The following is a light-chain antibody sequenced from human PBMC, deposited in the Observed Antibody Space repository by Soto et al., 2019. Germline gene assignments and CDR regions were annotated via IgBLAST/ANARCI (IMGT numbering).Light chain of an antibody. CDR3: CSSAGTSTFV. CDR2: DVT. V-gene: IGLV2-11*01. Sequence: QSVLTQPPSVSGSPGQSVTSSCTGTTSDVGGCNHVSWYQHHPGKVPKLIIYDVTKRPSGVPDRFSGSKSGNTASLTISGLQAEAEADYSCCSSAGTSTFVFGTGTKVTVL. CDR1: TSDVGGCNH. J-gene: IGLJ1*01.